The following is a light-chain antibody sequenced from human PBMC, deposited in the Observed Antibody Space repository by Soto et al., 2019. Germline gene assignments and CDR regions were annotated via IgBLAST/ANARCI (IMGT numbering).Light chain of an antibody. CDR3: QEYNSHSRYT. CDR2: TAS. J-gene: IGKJ2*01. V-gene: IGKV1-5*03. Sequence: DIQMTQSPSTLSASVGDRVTITCRASQSVSSWLAWYQQKPGKAPKLLIYTASSLESGVPSRFSGSGSGTEFPLTISSLQPDDSEYYYCQEYNSHSRYTFGQGTKLEIK. CDR1: QSVSSW.